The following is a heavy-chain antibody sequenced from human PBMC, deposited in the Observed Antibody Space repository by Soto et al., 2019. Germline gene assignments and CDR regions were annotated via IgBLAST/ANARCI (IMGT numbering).Heavy chain of an antibody. CDR2: ISGSGGST. D-gene: IGHD3-9*01. CDR3: AKAPTYYDIFDY. V-gene: IGHV3-23*01. J-gene: IGHJ4*02. Sequence: VGSLRLSCAASGFTFSSYAMSWVRQAPGKGLEWVSAISGSGGSTYYADSVKGRFAISRDNSKNTLYLQMNSLRAEDTAVYYCAKAPTYYDIFDYWGQGTLVTVSS. CDR1: GFTFSSYA.